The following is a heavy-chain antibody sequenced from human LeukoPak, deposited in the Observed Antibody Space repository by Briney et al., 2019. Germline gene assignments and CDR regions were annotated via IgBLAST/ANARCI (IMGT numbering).Heavy chain of an antibody. D-gene: IGHD2-15*01. CDR2: ISNSGDAT. CDR1: RFTFSDYH. V-gene: IGHV3-11*01. J-gene: IGHJ5*02. Sequence: GGSLRLSCAASRFTFSDYHMTWIRPAPGKGLGGVSAISNSGDATYSEDSVRGRFSIARDNAKNSLYLQMNNLRAEDTAVYDCGRGGYCHGDKCVITLDPWGPGTLVTVSS. CDR3: GRGGYCHGDKCVITLDP.